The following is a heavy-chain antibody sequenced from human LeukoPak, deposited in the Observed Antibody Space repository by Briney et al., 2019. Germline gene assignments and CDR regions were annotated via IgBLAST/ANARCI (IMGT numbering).Heavy chain of an antibody. V-gene: IGHV4-59*12. J-gene: IGHJ2*01. D-gene: IGHD2-21*01. CDR1: GGSISRDY. CDR2: IDYAGRT. Sequence: SETLSLTCTVSGGSISRDYWSWILQPPGKGLEWIGYIDYAGRTNYNPSLKSRVTISVDTSKNQFSLKLSSVTAADTAVYYCARTPTIVGNWYFDLWGRGTLVTVSS. CDR3: ARTPTIVGNWYFDL.